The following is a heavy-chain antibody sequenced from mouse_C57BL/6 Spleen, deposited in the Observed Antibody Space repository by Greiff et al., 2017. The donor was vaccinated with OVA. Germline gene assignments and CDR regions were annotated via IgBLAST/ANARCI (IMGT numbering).Heavy chain of an antibody. V-gene: IGHV3-2*02. Sequence: EVMLVESGPGLVKPSQSLSLTCTVTGYSITSDYAWNWIRQFPGNKLEWMGYISYSGSTSYNPSLKSRISITRDTSKNQFFLQLNSVTTEDTATYYCARSYYFDYWGQGTTLTVSS. CDR1: GYSITSDYA. CDR2: ISYSGST. J-gene: IGHJ2*01. CDR3: ARSYYFDY.